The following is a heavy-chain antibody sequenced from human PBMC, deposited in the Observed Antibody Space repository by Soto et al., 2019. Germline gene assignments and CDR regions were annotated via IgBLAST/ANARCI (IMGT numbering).Heavy chain of an antibody. D-gene: IGHD2-2*01. J-gene: IGHJ4*02. CDR3: ARSSLGIVVVPAAYFDY. CDR2: IWYDGSNK. Sequence: GSLRLSCAASGFTFSSYGMHWVRQAPGKGLEWVAVIWYDGSNKYYADSVKGRFTISRDNSKNILYLQMNSLRAEDTAVYYCARSSLGIVVVPAAYFDYWGQGTLVTVSS. V-gene: IGHV3-33*01. CDR1: GFTFSSYG.